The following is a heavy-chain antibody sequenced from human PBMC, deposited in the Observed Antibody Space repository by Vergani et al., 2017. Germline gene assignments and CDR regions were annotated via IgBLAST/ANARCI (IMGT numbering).Heavy chain of an antibody. CDR1: GGTFSSYA. Sequence: QVQLVQSGAEVKKPGSSVKVSCKASGGTFSSYAISWVRQAPGQGLEWVGRRIPILCTANYAQKFPGRGTFTADNSTGTADMELSSLRSEDTAVYYCARDYEQLAPDLKHDAFDIWGQGTMVTVSS. D-gene: IGHD6-6*01. CDR2: RIPILCTA. V-gene: IGHV1-69*14. CDR3: ARDYEQLAPDLKHDAFDI. J-gene: IGHJ3*02.